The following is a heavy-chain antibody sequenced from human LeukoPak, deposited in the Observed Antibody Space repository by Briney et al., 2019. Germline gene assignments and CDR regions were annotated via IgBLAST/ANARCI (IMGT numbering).Heavy chain of an antibody. D-gene: IGHD6-6*01. Sequence: HTGRSLRLSCAASGFTFSSYAMHWVRQAPGKGLEWVAVISYDGSNKYYADSVKGRFTISRDNSKNTLYPQMNSLRAEDTAVYYCARGRIAAIFGGQGTLVTVSS. CDR1: GFTFSSYA. CDR2: ISYDGSNK. CDR3: ARGRIAAIF. J-gene: IGHJ4*02. V-gene: IGHV3-30-3*01.